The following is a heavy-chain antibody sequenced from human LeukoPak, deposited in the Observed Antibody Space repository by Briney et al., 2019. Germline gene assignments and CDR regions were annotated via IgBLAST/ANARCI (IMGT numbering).Heavy chain of an antibody. J-gene: IGHJ6*03. D-gene: IGHD2-2*01. Sequence: ASVKVSCKASGYTFTGYYMHWVRQAPGQGLEWVGRINPNSGGTNYAQKFRGRVTMTRDTSISTAYMELSRLRSDDTAVYYCASGYCSSTSCLSWGGYYYYYMDVWGKGTTVTVSS. V-gene: IGHV1-2*06. CDR1: GYTFTGYY. CDR2: INPNSGGT. CDR3: ASGYCSSTSCLSWGGYYYYYMDV.